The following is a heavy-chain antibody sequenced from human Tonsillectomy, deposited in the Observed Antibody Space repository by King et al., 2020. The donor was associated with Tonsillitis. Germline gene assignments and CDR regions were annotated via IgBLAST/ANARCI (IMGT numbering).Heavy chain of an antibody. J-gene: IGHJ6*02. CDR1: GFSFSTYD. Sequence: VQLVESGGGLVQSGGSLRLSCTASGFSFSTYDMTWVRQAPGKGLEWVSYISTSSTTMYYADSVKGRFTVSRDNAKSSLYLQMNSLRAEDTAVYYCASWLGGYGMDVWGQGTTVTVSS. CDR3: ASWLGGYGMDV. V-gene: IGHV3-48*04. D-gene: IGHD5-12*01. CDR2: ISTSSTTM.